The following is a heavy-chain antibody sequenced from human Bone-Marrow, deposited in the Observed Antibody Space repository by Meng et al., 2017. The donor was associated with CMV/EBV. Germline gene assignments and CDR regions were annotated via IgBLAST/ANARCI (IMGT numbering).Heavy chain of an antibody. CDR1: GYSISSGYY. D-gene: IGHD2-15*01. V-gene: IGHV4-38-2*02. Sequence: SETLSLNCTVSGYSISSGYYWGWIRQPPGKGLEWIGSIYYSGSTYYNPSLKSRVTISVDTSKNQFSLKLSSVTAADTAVYYCASAQVVVAATRLTWFDPWGQGTLVTVSS. CDR2: IYYSGST. CDR3: ASAQVVVAATRLTWFDP. J-gene: IGHJ5*02.